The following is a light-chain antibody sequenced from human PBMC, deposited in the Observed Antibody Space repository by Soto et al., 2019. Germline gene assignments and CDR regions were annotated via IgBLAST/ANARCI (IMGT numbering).Light chain of an antibody. CDR2: EVY. V-gene: IGLV2-8*01. CDR1: SSDVGSYGY. Sequence: QSALTQPPSASGSHGQSVTISCTGTSSDVGSYGYVSWYQQHSGKAPKLMLYEVYKRPSGVPDRFSGSRSGNTASLTVSGLQSEDEANYYCASYAGNDIVLFGGGTKLTVL. CDR3: ASYAGNDIVL. J-gene: IGLJ2*01.